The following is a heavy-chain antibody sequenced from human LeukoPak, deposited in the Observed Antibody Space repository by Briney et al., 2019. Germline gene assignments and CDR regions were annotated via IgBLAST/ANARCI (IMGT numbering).Heavy chain of an antibody. D-gene: IGHD2/OR15-2a*01. J-gene: IGHJ4*02. CDR2: IFTRDSNT. V-gene: IGHV5-51*01. CDR3: VRLALYPGKFSFDY. Sequence: GGALQISCEASGCTFTTFWIGWGRRMPGKGGEGGGIIFTRDSNTKYSPSFQDLVTISADKSINTASLQWSSLKASDTAIYYCVRLALYPGKFSFDYWGQGTLVTVSS. CDR1: GCTFTTFW.